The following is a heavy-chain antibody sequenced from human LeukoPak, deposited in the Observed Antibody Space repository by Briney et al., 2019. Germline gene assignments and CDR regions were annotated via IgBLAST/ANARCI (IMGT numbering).Heavy chain of an antibody. V-gene: IGHV3-30*18. J-gene: IGHJ3*02. CDR1: GFTFSSYG. Sequence: PGGSLRLSCAASGFTFSSYGMHWVRQAPGKGLDWVAVISYDGSNKYYVDSVKGRFTISRDNSKNMLYLQPNSLRAEDTAVYYCAKNELLWFGEFDAFDIWGQGTMVTVSS. CDR3: AKNELLWFGEFDAFDI. CDR2: ISYDGSNK. D-gene: IGHD3-10*01.